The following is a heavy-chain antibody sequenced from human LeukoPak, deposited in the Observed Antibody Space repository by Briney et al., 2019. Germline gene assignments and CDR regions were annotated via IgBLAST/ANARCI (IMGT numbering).Heavy chain of an antibody. CDR1: GASVSSGSYY. CDR2: IYYSSGST. J-gene: IGHJ3*02. V-gene: IGHV4-61*01. Sequence: SETLSLTCTVSGASVSSGSYYWTWIRQPPGKGLEWIGYIYYSSGSTNYNPSLKSRVTMSLDTSKNQFSLKLSSVTAADTAVYYCAREEVPHGFDIWGQGTMVTVSS. CDR3: AREEVPHGFDI.